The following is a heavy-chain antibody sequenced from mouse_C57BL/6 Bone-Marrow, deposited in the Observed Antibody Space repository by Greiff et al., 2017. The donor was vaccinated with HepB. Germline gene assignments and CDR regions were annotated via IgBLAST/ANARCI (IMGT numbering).Heavy chain of an antibody. CDR1: GYSITSGYY. D-gene: IGHD1-1*01. V-gene: IGHV3-6*01. Sequence: EVQLVESGPGLVKPSQSLSLTCSVTGYSITSGYYWNWIRQFPGNKLEWMGYISYDGSNNYNPSLKNRISITRDTSKNQFFLKLNSVTTEDTATYYCEGYYYSDYAMDYWGQGTSVTVSS. CDR2: ISYDGSN. CDR3: EGYYYSDYAMDY. J-gene: IGHJ4*01.